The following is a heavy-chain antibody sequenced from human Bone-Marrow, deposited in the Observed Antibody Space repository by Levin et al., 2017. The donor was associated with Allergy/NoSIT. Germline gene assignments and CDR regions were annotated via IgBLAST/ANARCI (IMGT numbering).Heavy chain of an antibody. Sequence: GGSLRLSCAASGLTLSRFWMNWVRQAPGKGLEWVANIKQDGSETHYVDSVKGRFTISRDNAKNSLYLQINSLTAEDTGVYYCASGYCSGRICLNFEHWGQGTLVLVSS. CDR2: IKQDGSET. V-gene: IGHV3-7*01. CDR3: ASGYCSGRICLNFEH. D-gene: IGHD2-15*01. J-gene: IGHJ5*02. CDR1: GLTLSRFW.